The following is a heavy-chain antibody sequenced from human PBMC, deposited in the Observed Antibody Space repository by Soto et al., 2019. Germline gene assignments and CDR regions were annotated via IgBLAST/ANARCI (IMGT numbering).Heavy chain of an antibody. V-gene: IGHV1-69*12. Sequence: QVQLVQSGAEVKKPGSSVKVSCKASGGTFSTSAISWVRQAPGQGLEWVGGIMPVFATPDYEQKFQGRVTISADESTTTAYLELTSLRTDDTAVYYWARAKDRQQLGGNYCYSLDVWGQGTAIIVSS. D-gene: IGHD3-10*01. CDR3: ARAKDRQQLGGNYCYSLDV. J-gene: IGHJ6*02. CDR1: GGTFSTSA. CDR2: IMPVFATP.